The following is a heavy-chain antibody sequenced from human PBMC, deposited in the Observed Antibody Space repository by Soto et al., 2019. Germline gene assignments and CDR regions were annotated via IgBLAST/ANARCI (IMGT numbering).Heavy chain of an antibody. Sequence: QVQLVESGGGLVKPGGSLRLSCAASGFTFSDYNMYWIRQAPGKGLEWVSYISNGASYTNYADSVKGRFTISRDNAKNSLYLQMNSLRAEDTAVYYCARQSISWAHYWGQGTLVTVSS. CDR1: GFTFSDYN. CDR3: ARQSISWAHY. V-gene: IGHV3-11*05. CDR2: ISNGASYT. D-gene: IGHD2-2*01. J-gene: IGHJ4*02.